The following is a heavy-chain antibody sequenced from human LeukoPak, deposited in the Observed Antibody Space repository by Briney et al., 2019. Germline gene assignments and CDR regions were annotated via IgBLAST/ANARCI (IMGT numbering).Heavy chain of an antibody. CDR2: ISSSSSYI. CDR3: ARDMGPYDFWSGYYGEDGMDV. D-gene: IGHD3-3*01. CDR1: GFTFSSYS. J-gene: IGHJ6*02. V-gene: IGHV3-21*01. Sequence: GGSLRLSCAASGFTFSSYSMNWVRQAPGKGLEWASSISSSSSYIYYADSVKGRFTISRDNAKNSLYLQMNSLRAEDTAVYYCARDMGPYDFWSGYYGEDGMDVWGQGTTVTVSS.